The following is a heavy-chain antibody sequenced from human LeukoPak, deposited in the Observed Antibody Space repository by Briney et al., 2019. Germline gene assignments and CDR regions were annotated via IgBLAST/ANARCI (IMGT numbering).Heavy chain of an antibody. CDR1: GVSISSGSYY. CDR3: ARDPLFGY. CDR2: IYTSGST. Sequence: SQTLSLTCTVSGVSISSGSYYWSWIRQPLGKGREWIGRIYTSGSTNYNPSLKRRVTISVDTSKNRFSLKLSSVTAADTAVYYCARDPLFGYWGQGNLVTVSS. V-gene: IGHV4-61*02. J-gene: IGHJ4*02.